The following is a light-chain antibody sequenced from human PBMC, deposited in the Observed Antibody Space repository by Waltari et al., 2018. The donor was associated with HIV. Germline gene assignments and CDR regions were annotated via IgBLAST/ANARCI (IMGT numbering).Light chain of an antibody. CDR2: EVS. J-gene: IGLJ2*01. CDR3: SSYTSSRDVV. CDR1: SSDVGGYNY. V-gene: IGLV2-14*01. Sequence: QSALTQPASVSGSPGQSITISCTGTSSDVGGYNYVSWYQQHPGKAPKLMIYEVSNLPSGVSNRFSGSKSGNTASLTISGLQAEDEADYYCSSYTSSRDVVFGGGTKLTVL.